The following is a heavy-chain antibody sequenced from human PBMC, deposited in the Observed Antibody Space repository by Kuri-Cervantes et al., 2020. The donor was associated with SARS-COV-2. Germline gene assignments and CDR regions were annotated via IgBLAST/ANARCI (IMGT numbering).Heavy chain of an antibody. Sequence: GESLKISCAASGFTFSSYAMSWVRQAPGKGLEWVSAISGSGGSTYYADSVKGRFTISRDNSKNTLYLQMNSLRAEDTAVYYCAKDSPTGNWYYYDSALFDYWGQGTLVTVSS. CDR2: ISGSGGST. D-gene: IGHD3-22*01. CDR1: GFTFSSYA. J-gene: IGHJ4*02. CDR3: AKDSPTGNWYYYDSALFDY. V-gene: IGHV3-23*01.